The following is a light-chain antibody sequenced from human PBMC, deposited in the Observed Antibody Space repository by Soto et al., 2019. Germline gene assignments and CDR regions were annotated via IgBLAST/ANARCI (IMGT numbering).Light chain of an antibody. J-gene: IGKJ1*01. CDR3: QQYKTYWT. Sequence: DIQMTQSPSSLSASVGDRVTITCRASQRISSWLAWYQQKPGKAPKLLIYDASNLESGVPSRFSGSGSGTEFTLTISSLQPDDFATYYCQQYKTYWTFGQGTKVDI. CDR2: DAS. CDR1: QRISSW. V-gene: IGKV1-5*01.